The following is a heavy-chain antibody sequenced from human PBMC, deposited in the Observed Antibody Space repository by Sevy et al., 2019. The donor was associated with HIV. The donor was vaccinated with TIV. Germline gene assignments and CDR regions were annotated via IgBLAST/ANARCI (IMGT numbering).Heavy chain of an antibody. Sequence: GESLKISCTASGFTFGDYAMSWFRQAPGKGLEWVGFIRSKAYGGTTEYAASVKGRFTISRDDSKSIAYLQMNSLKTEDTAVYYCTRGGIAAAGDPKALHPYYYYYGMDVWGQGTTVTVSS. CDR1: GFTFGDYA. CDR2: IRSKAYGGTT. D-gene: IGHD6-13*01. V-gene: IGHV3-49*03. J-gene: IGHJ6*02. CDR3: TRGGIAAAGDPKALHPYYYYYGMDV.